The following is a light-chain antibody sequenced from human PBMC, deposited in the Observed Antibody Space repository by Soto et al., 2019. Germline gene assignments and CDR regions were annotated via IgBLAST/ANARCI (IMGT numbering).Light chain of an antibody. Sequence: QSVLTQPPSAPATPGQRVTISCSGSSSNIGSNTVNWYQQLPGTTPKLLIHSNNQRPSGVPDRFSGSKSGTSASLAISGLQSEDEADYYCATWDDSLNGVVFGGGTKLTVL. CDR3: ATWDDSLNGVV. CDR2: SNN. CDR1: SSNIGSNT. J-gene: IGLJ2*01. V-gene: IGLV1-44*01.